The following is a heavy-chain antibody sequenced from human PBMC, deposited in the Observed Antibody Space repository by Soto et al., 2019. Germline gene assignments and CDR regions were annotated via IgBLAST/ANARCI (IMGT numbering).Heavy chain of an antibody. CDR1: GFTFSSYA. Sequence: QVQLVESGGGVVQPGRSLRLSCAASGFTFSSYAMHWVRQAPGKGLEWVAVISYDGSNKYYADSVKGRFTISRDNSKNPXCLQMNSLGGKDTAVYYCARDKRDLRFLEWAYYYDYWGQGSLVTVSS. CDR2: ISYDGSNK. CDR3: ARDKRDLRFLEWAYYYDY. J-gene: IGHJ4*02. D-gene: IGHD3-3*01. V-gene: IGHV3-30-3*01.